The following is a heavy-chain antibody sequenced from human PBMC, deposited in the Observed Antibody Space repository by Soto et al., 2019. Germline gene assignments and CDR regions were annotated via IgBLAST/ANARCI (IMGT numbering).Heavy chain of an antibody. D-gene: IGHD3-3*01. CDR1: GYSFTSYW. J-gene: IGHJ6*02. CDR3: ARRYDFWSGGNYYYGMDV. V-gene: IGHV5-51*01. Sequence: PGESLKISCKGSGYSFTSYWIGWVRQMPWKGLEWMGIIYPGDSDTRYSPSFQGQVTISADKSISTAYLQWSSLKASDTAMYYCARRYDFWSGGNYYYGMDVWGQGTTVTVSS. CDR2: IYPGDSDT.